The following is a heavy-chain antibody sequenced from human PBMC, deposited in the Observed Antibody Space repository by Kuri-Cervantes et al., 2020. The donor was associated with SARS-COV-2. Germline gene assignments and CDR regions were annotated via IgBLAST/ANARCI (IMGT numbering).Heavy chain of an antibody. J-gene: IGHJ4*02. CDR1: GFTFSSYW. D-gene: IGHD3-22*01. Sequence: GGSLRLSCAASGFTFSSYWMSWVRQAPGKGLEWVANIKQDGSEKYYVDSVKGRFTISRDNAKNSLYLQMNSLRAEDTAVYYCASGLLYDSSVIGQAGSPRGGGIHYWGQGTLVTVSS. CDR3: ASGLLYDSSVIGQAGSPRGGGIHY. V-gene: IGHV3-7*01. CDR2: IKQDGSEK.